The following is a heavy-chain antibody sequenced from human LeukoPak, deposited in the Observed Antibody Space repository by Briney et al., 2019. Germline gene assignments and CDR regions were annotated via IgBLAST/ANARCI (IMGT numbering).Heavy chain of an antibody. Sequence: GGSLRLSCAASGFTFSSCGMSWVRQAPGKGLEWVSTISGSGGSTYYADSVKGRFTISRDNSKNTLYLQMNSLRAEDTAVYYCAKTYVWYYFDYWGQGILVTVSS. D-gene: IGHD3-16*01. CDR3: AKTYVWYYFDY. CDR2: ISGSGGST. CDR1: GFTFSSCG. V-gene: IGHV3-23*01. J-gene: IGHJ4*02.